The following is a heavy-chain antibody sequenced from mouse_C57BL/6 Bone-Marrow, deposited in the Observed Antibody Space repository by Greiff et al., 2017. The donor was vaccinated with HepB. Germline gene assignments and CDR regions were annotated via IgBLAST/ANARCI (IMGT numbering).Heavy chain of an antibody. Sequence: EVKVVESGGGLVQPGGSLKLSCAASGFTFSDYGMAWVRQAPRKGPEWVAFISNLAYSIYYADTVTGRFTISRENAKNTLYLEMSSLRSEDTAMYYCARQRYGSSYVFDYWGQGTTLTVSS. CDR2: ISNLAYSI. CDR3: ARQRYGSSYVFDY. D-gene: IGHD1-1*01. V-gene: IGHV5-15*01. CDR1: GFTFSDYG. J-gene: IGHJ2*01.